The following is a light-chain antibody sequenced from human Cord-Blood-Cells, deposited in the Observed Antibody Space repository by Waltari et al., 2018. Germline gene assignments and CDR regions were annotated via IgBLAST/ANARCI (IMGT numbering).Light chain of an antibody. CDR1: TSDVGGYNY. Sequence: QSALTQPRSVSGSPGQSVTISCTGTTSDVGGYNYVSWYQQHPGKAPKLRIYDVSKRPSGVPDRFSGSKSGNTASLTISGLQAEDEADYYCCSYAGSYTYVFGTGTKVTVL. V-gene: IGLV2-11*01. CDR2: DVS. CDR3: CSYAGSYTYV. J-gene: IGLJ1*01.